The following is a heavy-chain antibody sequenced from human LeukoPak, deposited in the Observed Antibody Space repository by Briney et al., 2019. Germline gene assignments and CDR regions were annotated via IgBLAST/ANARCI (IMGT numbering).Heavy chain of an antibody. CDR1: GFSFSNYG. V-gene: IGHV3-30*03. J-gene: IGHJ4*02. Sequence: GGSLRLSCAASGFSFSNYGMHWVRQAPGKGLEWVAVISYDGSNKYYADSVKGRFTISRDNSKNSLYLQMNSLRAEDTAVYYCAREWGPAAMAHTLNWGQGTLVTVSS. CDR2: ISYDGSNK. CDR3: AREWGPAAMAHTLN. D-gene: IGHD2-2*01.